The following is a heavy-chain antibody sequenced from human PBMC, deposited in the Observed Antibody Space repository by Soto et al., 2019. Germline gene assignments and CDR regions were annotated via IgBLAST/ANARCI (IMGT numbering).Heavy chain of an antibody. CDR3: TKSRGWYTFDY. D-gene: IGHD6-19*01. CDR2: ISGSGDST. CDR1: GFTITSYA. J-gene: IGHJ4*02. V-gene: IGHV3-23*01. Sequence: GSLRLSCAASGFTITSYAMGWVRQAPGKGLEWVSAISGSGDSTYYADSVKGRFTISRDNSKSTLYLQMNSLRAEDTAVYYCTKSRGWYTFDYWGQGTLVTVSS.